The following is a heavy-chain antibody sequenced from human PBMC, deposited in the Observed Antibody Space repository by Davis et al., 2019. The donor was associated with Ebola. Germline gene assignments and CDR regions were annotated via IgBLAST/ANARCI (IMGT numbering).Heavy chain of an antibody. Sequence: GESLKISCAASGFSFSSYSMNWARQAPGKGLEWLSYISSSGNTKDYVDSVKGRFTISRDNAKNSLYLQMNSLRAEDTAVYYCARGFSYDFWSGWGYWGQGTLVTVSS. CDR2: ISSSGNTK. CDR1: GFSFSSYS. D-gene: IGHD3-3*01. V-gene: IGHV3-48*01. CDR3: ARGFSYDFWSGWGY. J-gene: IGHJ4*02.